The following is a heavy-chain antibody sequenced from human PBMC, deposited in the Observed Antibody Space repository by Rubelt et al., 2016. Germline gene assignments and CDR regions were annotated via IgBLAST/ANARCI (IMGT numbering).Heavy chain of an antibody. V-gene: IGHV4-34*01. Sequence: QVQLQQWGAGPLKPSETLSLTCAVYGGSFSGYYWSWIRQPPGKGLEWIGEINHSGFANYNPSLKSRVTMSVDTSKNQFTLYVNLVTSADTAVYYCARGGTNIASRPNFDWWGQGTLVTVAS. CDR3: ARGGTNIASRPNFDW. CDR1: GGSFSGYY. J-gene: IGHJ4*02. CDR2: INHSGFA. D-gene: IGHD2/OR15-2a*01.